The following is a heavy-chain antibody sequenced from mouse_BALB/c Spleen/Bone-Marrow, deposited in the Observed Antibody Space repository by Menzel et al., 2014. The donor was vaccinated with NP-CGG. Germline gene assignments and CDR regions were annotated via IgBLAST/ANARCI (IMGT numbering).Heavy chain of an antibody. Sequence: EVQGVESGGGLVQPGGSLKLSCAASGFTFSSYGMSWVRQTPDKRLELVATINSNGGSTYYPDSVKGRFTISRDNAKYTLYLQMSSLKSEDTAMYYCARDYDYDYWGQGTTLTVSS. CDR1: GFTFSSYG. D-gene: IGHD2-4*01. CDR3: ARDYDYDY. CDR2: INSNGGST. J-gene: IGHJ2*01. V-gene: IGHV5-6-3*01.